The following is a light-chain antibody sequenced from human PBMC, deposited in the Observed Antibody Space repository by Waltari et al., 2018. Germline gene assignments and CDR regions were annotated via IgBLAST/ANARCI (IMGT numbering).Light chain of an antibody. V-gene: IGKV4-1*01. Sequence: DIVMTQSPDSLAVSLGERATINCKSSQIVLYSSNNKNYLAWYPQKPGQPPKLLIYWASTRESGVPDRFSGSGSGTDFTLTISSLQAEDGAVYYCQQYYSTPPTFGGGTKVESK. CDR2: WAS. CDR1: QIVLYSSNNKNY. J-gene: IGKJ4*01. CDR3: QQYYSTPPT.